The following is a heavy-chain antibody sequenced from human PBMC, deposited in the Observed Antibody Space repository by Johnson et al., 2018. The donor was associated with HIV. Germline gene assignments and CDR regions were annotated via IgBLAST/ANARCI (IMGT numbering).Heavy chain of an antibody. CDR2: IKSDGGTT. D-gene: IGHD1-1*01. CDR3: ARDSEWIQLDAFDI. J-gene: IGHJ3*02. CDR1: GFGFGSYW. V-gene: IGHV3-74*01. Sequence: VQLVESGGGLVQPGGSLRLSCAAAGFGFGSYWMHWVRQGPGKGLVWVARIKSDGGTTSYADSVQGRFTISRDNAKSSLDLQMNSLRVEDTAVYYCARDSEWIQLDAFDIWGQGTMVTVSS.